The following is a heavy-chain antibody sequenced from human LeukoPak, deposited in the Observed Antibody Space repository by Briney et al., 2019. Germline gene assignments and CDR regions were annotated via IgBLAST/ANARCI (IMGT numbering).Heavy chain of an antibody. J-gene: IGHJ3*02. Sequence: SETLSLTCTVSGGSISSGGYYWSWIRQHPGKGLEWIGYIYYSGSTYYNPSLKSRVTISVDTSKNQFSLKLSSVTAADTAVYYCAHSLSGSSLSDAFDIWGQGTMVTVSS. D-gene: IGHD3-10*01. CDR1: GGSISSGGYY. CDR3: AHSLSGSSLSDAFDI. V-gene: IGHV4-31*03. CDR2: IYYSGST.